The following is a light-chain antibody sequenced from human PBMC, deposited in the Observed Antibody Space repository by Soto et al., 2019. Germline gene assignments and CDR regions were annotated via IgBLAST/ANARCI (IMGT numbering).Light chain of an antibody. CDR1: SSDVGSYNL. V-gene: IGLV2-23*01. Sequence: QSALTQPASVSGSPGQSITISCTGTSSDVGSYNLVSWYQQHPGKAPKLMIYEGSKRPSGVSNRFSGSKSGNTVSLTISGLQAEDEADYYCCSYAGSPYVFGTGTKLTAL. J-gene: IGLJ1*01. CDR2: EGS. CDR3: CSYAGSPYV.